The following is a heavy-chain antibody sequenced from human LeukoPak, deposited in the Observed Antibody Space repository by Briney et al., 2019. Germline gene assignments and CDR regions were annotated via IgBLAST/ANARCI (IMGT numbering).Heavy chain of an antibody. D-gene: IGHD4-17*01. CDR1: GGSISSYY. Sequence: PSETLSLTCTVSGGSISSYYWSWIRQPPGKGMEWIGFIYYSGSTNYNPSLKSRVTISVDTSKNQFSLTLSPVTAADTAVYYCARVPYDYAYFDYWGQGTLVTVSS. CDR3: ARVPYDYAYFDY. V-gene: IGHV4-59*12. J-gene: IGHJ4*02. CDR2: IYYSGST.